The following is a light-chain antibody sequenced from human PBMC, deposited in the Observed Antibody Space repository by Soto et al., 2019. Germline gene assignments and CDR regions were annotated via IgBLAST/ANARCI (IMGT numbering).Light chain of an antibody. V-gene: IGLV2-14*01. Sequence: QSALTQPASVSGSPGQPITISCTGTSSDVGSFDSVAWYQHNPGKAPKLMIYDVSNRPAGVSSRFSGSKSGNTASLSISGLQTEDEDNYYCSSFTTSSTLVFGTGTKLTVL. CDR3: SSFTTSSTLV. CDR2: DVS. CDR1: SSDVGSFDS. J-gene: IGLJ1*01.